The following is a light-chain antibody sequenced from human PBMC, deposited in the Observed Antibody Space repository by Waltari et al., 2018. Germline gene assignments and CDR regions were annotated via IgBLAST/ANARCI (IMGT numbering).Light chain of an antibody. CDR1: ETVPSH. CDR3: QQYYEWQT. J-gene: IGKJ1*01. V-gene: IGKV3D-15*01. Sequence: EIVMTQSPAVLSVSPGQRATLSCRASETVPSHLAWYQQTPGQAPRLLIYDVSTRAAGIPARFSGSGSETEFTLTVTSLQSEDCAVYYCQQYYEWQTFGPGTKVEIK. CDR2: DVS.